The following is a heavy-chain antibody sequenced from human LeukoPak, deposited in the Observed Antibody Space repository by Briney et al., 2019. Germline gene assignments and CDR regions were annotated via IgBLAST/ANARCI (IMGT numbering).Heavy chain of an antibody. J-gene: IGHJ4*02. V-gene: IGHV1-2*02. CDR2: INTRSGGT. Sequence: GASVRVSCKASGGTFSSYAISWVRQAPGQGLEWMGWINTRSGGTRYAQNFQGRVSMTRDTSISTAYMELSSLTSDDTAVFYCARVQCCDVGKSFLFDYWGQGTLVTASS. CDR1: GGTFSSYA. CDR3: ARVQCCDVGKSFLFDY. D-gene: IGHD1-26*01.